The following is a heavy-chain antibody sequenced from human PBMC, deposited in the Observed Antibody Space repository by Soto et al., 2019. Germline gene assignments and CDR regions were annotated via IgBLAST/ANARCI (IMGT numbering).Heavy chain of an antibody. D-gene: IGHD3-10*01. J-gene: IGHJ5*02. V-gene: IGHV1-18*01. CDR2: ISAYNGNT. CDR1: GYTFTSYG. CDR3: ARDDSGYYGSGSYYWFDP. Sequence: APVKVSCKASGYTFTSYGISWVRQAPGQGLEWMGWISAYNGNTNYAQKLQGRVTMTTDTSTSTAYMELRSLRSDDTAVYYCARDDSGYYGSGSYYWFDPWGQGTLVTVSS.